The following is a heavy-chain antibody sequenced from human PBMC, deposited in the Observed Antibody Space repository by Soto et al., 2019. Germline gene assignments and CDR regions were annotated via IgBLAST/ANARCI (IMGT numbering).Heavy chain of an antibody. J-gene: IGHJ4*02. V-gene: IGHV3-21*01. CDR2: VSGSSSYI. D-gene: IGHD3-9*01. Sequence: VQLVESGGGLVKPGGSLRLSCAASGFTFSTYSMNWVRQAPGKGLEWVSSVSGSSSYIYYADSVKGRFTISRDNAKNSLYLQMNSLRAEDTAVYYCARESGYDLLTGYYLFDYWGQGTLVTVSS. CDR3: ARESGYDLLTGYYLFDY. CDR1: GFTFSTYS.